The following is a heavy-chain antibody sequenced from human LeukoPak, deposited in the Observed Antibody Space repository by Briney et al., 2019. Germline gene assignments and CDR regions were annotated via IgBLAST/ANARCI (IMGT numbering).Heavy chain of an antibody. Sequence: GGSLRLSCAASGFTVSSNYMSWVRQAPGKGLEWVSVIYSGGSTYYADSVKGRFTISRDNSKNTLYLQMNSLRAEDTAVYYYARELTGDFGFDYWGQGTLVTVSS. J-gene: IGHJ4*02. D-gene: IGHD7-27*01. V-gene: IGHV3-66*01. CDR3: ARELTGDFGFDY. CDR1: GFTVSSNY. CDR2: IYSGGST.